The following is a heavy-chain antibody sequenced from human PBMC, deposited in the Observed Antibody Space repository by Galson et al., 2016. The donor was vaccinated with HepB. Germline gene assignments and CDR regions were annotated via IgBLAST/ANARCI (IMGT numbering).Heavy chain of an antibody. J-gene: IGHJ4*02. CDR3: AKDGPKWVVFVC. V-gene: IGHV3-23*01. D-gene: IGHD6-19*01. Sequence: SLRLSCAASGFTFSSHAMNWVRQAPGKGLEWVSGISADGGHTYYADSMKGRFSISRDNSKNTLILQMNSLGPEDTAVYYCAKDGPKWVVFVCWGQGTLVTVSS. CDR2: ISADGGHT. CDR1: GFTFSSHA.